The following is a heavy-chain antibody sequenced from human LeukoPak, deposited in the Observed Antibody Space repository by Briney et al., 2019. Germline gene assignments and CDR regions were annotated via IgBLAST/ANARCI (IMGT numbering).Heavy chain of an antibody. D-gene: IGHD6-13*01. J-gene: IGHJ6*03. V-gene: IGHV4-34*01. CDR3: ARGGSWYSYYYYYYMDV. CDR2: INHSGST. CDR1: GGSFSGYY. Sequence: PSETLSLTCAVYGGSFSGYYWSWIRQPPGKGLEWIGEINHSGSTNYNPSLKSRVTISVDTSKNQFSLKLSSVTAADTAVYYCARGGSWYSYYYYYYMDVWGKGTTVTVSS.